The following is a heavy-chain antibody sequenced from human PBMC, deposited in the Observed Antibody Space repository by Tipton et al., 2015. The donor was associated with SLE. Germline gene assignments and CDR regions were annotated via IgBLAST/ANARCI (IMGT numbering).Heavy chain of an antibody. CDR3: ARVLDCSGGSCHSLDAFDI. J-gene: IGHJ3*02. CDR1: GFTVSSNY. V-gene: IGHV4-34*01. D-gene: IGHD2-15*01. Sequence: LRLSCAASGFTVSSNYMSWIRQPPGKGLEWIGEINHSGSTNYNPSLKSRVTISVDTSKNQFSLKLSSVTAADTAVYYCARVLDCSGGSCHSLDAFDIWGQGTMVTVSS. CDR2: INHSGST.